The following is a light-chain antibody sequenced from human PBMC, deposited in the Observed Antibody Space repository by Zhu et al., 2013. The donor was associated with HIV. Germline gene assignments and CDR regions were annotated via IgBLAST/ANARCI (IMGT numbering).Light chain of an antibody. Sequence: DIQMTQSPSTLSASIGDRVTITCRASQSISTWLAWYQQKPGKPPRLLIYKASTLESGVPSRFSGSRSGTEFTLTISSLQPDDFATYYCQQSGTFGQGTKVDFK. CDR3: QQSGT. CDR1: QSISTW. J-gene: IGKJ1*01. CDR2: KAS. V-gene: IGKV1-5*03.